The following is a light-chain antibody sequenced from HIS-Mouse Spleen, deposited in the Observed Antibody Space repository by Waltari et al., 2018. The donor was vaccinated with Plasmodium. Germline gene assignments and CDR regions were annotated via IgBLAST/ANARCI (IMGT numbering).Light chain of an antibody. V-gene: IGKV3-11*01. CDR3: QQRSNWPPLT. CDR2: DAS. Sequence: EIVLTQSPATLSLSPGARATLSCMASQSVSSYLAWYQQKPGQAPRLLIYDASNRATGIPARFSGSGSGTDFTLTISSLEPEDFAVYYCQQRSNWPPLTFGGGTKVEIK. CDR1: QSVSSY. J-gene: IGKJ4*01.